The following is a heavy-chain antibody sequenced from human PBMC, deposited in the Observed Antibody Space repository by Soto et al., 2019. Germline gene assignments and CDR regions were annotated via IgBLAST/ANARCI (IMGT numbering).Heavy chain of an antibody. CDR1: GFTFSNFA. Sequence: GGSLRLSCAASGFTFSNFAMFWVRQAPGKGLEWVSSISRTGGAAHYADSVNGRFTISRDNSKNTLFLQMDSLRAEDTAVYYCARALKSTVPDAFDIWGQGTMVTVSS. V-gene: IGHV3-23*01. D-gene: IGHD4-17*01. CDR3: ARALKSTVPDAFDI. CDR2: ISRTGGAA. J-gene: IGHJ3*02.